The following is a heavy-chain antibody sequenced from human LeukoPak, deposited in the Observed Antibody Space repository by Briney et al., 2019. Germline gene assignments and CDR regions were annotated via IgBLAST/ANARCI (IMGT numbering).Heavy chain of an antibody. J-gene: IGHJ4*02. CDR1: GGTFSSYA. Sequence: SVKVSCKASGGTFSSYAISWVRQAPGQGLEWMGRIIPILGIANYAQRFQGRVTITADKSTSTAYMELSSLRSEDTAVYYCARLQNSGYEYWGQGTLVTVSS. CDR3: ARLQNSGYEY. V-gene: IGHV1-69*04. CDR2: IIPILGIA. D-gene: IGHD5-12*01.